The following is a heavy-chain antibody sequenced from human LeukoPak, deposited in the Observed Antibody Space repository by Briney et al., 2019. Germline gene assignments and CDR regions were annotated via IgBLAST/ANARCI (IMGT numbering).Heavy chain of an antibody. Sequence: PGGSLRLSCAASGFTFSGYWMSWVRQAPGKGLEWVANIKQDGSEKYYVDSVKGRFTISRDNAKNSLYLQMNSLRAEDTAVYYCARDRIAAAGRSRGWSWFDPWGQGTLVTVSS. CDR1: GFTFSGYW. D-gene: IGHD6-13*01. CDR3: ARDRIAAAGRSRGWSWFDP. V-gene: IGHV3-7*01. CDR2: IKQDGSEK. J-gene: IGHJ5*02.